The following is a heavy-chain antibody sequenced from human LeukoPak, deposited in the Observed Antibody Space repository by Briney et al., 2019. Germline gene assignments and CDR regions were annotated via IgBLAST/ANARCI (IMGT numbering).Heavy chain of an antibody. CDR3: ARAAQYYDFYRGHYYYGMDV. CDR2: INPSGGST. CDR1: GYTFITYG. D-gene: IGHD3-3*01. Sequence: GASVKVSCKASGYTFITYGITWVRQAPGQGLEWMGIINPSGGSTSYAQKFQGRVTMTRDTSTSTVYMELSSLRSEDTAVYYCARAAQYYDFYRGHYYYGMDVWGQGTTVTVSS. V-gene: IGHV1-46*01. J-gene: IGHJ6*02.